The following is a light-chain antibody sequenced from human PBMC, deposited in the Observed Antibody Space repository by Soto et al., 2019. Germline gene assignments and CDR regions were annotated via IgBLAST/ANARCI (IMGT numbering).Light chain of an antibody. CDR1: QSVSSSY. CDR2: GAS. CDR3: QQYGSSRIT. V-gene: IGKV3-20*01. J-gene: IGKJ5*01. Sequence: EIALTQSPGTLSLSPGERATLSCSASQSVSSSYLAWYQQKPGQAPRLLIYGASSRATGIPDRFSGSGSGTDFTLTISRLEPEDFAVYYCQQYGSSRITFGQGTRLEIK.